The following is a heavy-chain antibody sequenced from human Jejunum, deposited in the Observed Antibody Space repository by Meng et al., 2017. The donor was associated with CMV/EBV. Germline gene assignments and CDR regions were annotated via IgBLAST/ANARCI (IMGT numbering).Heavy chain of an antibody. CDR1: VSSKDVT. V-gene: IGHV6-1*01. CDR2: TYYRSKWYN. D-gene: IGHD6-6*01. CDR3: VTRSKFNLVWSFDI. Sequence: VSSKDVTWDWIRQSPSGGLEWLGRTYYRSKWYNDYAQSVKGRISVTPDTSKNQFSPELNSVSPADAAVYYCVTRSKFNLVWSFDIWGQGTTVTVSS. J-gene: IGHJ3*02.